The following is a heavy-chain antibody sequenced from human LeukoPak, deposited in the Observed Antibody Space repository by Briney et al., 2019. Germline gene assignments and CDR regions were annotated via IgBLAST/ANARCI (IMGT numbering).Heavy chain of an antibody. D-gene: IGHD1-26*01. CDR1: GYTFTSYG. CDR3: VRGPYGSYW. Sequence: GASVKVSCKASGYTFTSYGISWMRQAPGQGLEWMGWINTNTGNPTYAQGFTGRFVFSLDTSVSTAYLQISSLKAEDTAVYYCVRGPYGSYWWGQGTLVTVSS. CDR2: INTNTGNP. V-gene: IGHV7-4-1*02. J-gene: IGHJ4*02.